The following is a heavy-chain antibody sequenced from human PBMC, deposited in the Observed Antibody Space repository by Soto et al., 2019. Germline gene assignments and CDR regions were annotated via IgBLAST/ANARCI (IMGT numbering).Heavy chain of an antibody. CDR1: GGSFSGYY. CDR3: ARESHDILTGPPWVWYFDL. J-gene: IGHJ2*01. D-gene: IGHD3-9*01. Sequence: QVQLQQWGAGPLRPLETLSLTCGVSGGSFSGYYWAWIRQSPGKGLEWIGEINDRGSINYNPSLKTRVSISVGTSKKHYSLNLRSMTAADTAVYYCARESHDILTGPPWVWYFDLCGRGTLVTVSS. CDR2: INDRGSI. V-gene: IGHV4-34*01.